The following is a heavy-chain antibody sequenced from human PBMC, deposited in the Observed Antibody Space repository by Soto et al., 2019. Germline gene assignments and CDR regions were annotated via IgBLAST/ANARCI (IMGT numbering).Heavy chain of an antibody. CDR3: ARDAEGMDV. Sequence: QLEESGGGLVKPGGSLRLSCAASGFTFSDYYMSWIRQAPGKGLEWVAYISSSGSIIKYGDSMKGRFTISRDNSKHILYLQVNSLRVEDTGVYYCARDAEGMDVWGQGTTVIVS. CDR2: ISSSGSII. V-gene: IGHV3-11*01. CDR1: GFTFSDYY. J-gene: IGHJ6*02.